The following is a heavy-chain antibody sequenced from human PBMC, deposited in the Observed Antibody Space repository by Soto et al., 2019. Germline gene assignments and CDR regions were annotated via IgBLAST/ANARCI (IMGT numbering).Heavy chain of an antibody. Sequence: EVQLVESGGGLVQPGGSLRLSCAASGFTFSSYWMSWVRQAPGKGLEWVANIKQDGSEKYYVDSVKGRFTISRDNAKNSLYLQMNSLRAEDTAVYYCARDQAYYYDSSGYYYFDYWGQGTPVTVSS. CDR2: IKQDGSEK. CDR3: ARDQAYYYDSSGYYYFDY. V-gene: IGHV3-7*01. J-gene: IGHJ4*02. CDR1: GFTFSSYW. D-gene: IGHD3-22*01.